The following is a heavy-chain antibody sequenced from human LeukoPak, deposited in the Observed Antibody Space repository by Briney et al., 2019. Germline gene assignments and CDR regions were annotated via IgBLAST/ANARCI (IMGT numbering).Heavy chain of an antibody. CDR2: INHSGST. CDR3: ARHRYYHDSSGYCFDY. CDR1: GGSFSGYY. Sequence: KPSETLSLTCAVYGGSFSGYYWSWIRQPPGKGLEWIGEINHSGSTNYNPSLKSRVTISVDTSKNQFSLKLSSVTAADTAVYYCARHRYYHDSSGYCFDYWGQGTLVTVSS. J-gene: IGHJ4*02. V-gene: IGHV4-34*01. D-gene: IGHD3-22*01.